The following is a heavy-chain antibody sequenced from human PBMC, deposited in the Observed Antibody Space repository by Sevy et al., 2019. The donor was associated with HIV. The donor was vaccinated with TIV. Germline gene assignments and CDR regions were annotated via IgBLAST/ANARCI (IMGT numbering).Heavy chain of an antibody. Sequence: GGSLRLSCVAPGFKFNGYGIHWVRQAPGKGLQWVAGISHDGDNKIYGDSVKGRFSISGDQSKNTVYLQMGTLTPEDTAIYYCARDFEVNNWRVVGAFDMWGLGTLVTVSS. V-gene: IGHV3-30*14. CDR2: ISHDGDNK. CDR3: ARDFEVNNWRVVGAFDM. CDR1: GFKFNGYG. D-gene: IGHD3-3*01. J-gene: IGHJ3*02.